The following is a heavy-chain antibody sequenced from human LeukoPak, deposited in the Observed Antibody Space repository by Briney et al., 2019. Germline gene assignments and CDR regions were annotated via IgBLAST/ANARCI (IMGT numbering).Heavy chain of an antibody. D-gene: IGHD4-17*01. CDR2: ISSNGGST. J-gene: IGHJ4*02. V-gene: IGHV3-64*01. CDR1: GFTFSSYA. Sequence: PGGSLRLSCAASGFTFSSYAMHWVRHAPGKGLEYVSAISSNGGSTYYANSVKGRFTISRDNSKNTLYLQMGSLRAEDMAVYYFARVRAGYGDYDYWGQGTLVTVSS. CDR3: ARVRAGYGDYDY.